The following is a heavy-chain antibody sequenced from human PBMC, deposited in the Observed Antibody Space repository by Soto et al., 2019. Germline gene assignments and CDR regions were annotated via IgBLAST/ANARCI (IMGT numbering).Heavy chain of an antibody. CDR3: ARGPVGYSYGPD. CDR1: GFTFSSYW. D-gene: IGHD5-18*01. Sequence: EVQLVESGGGLVQPGGSLRLSCAASGFTFSSYWMHWVRQAPGKRLVWLSRINNDGSSPSYADSVKGRFTVSRDNAKNTLYLQMNSLRVEDTAVYFCARGPVGYSYGPDWGQGTLVTVSS. V-gene: IGHV3-74*01. CDR2: INNDGSSP. J-gene: IGHJ4*02.